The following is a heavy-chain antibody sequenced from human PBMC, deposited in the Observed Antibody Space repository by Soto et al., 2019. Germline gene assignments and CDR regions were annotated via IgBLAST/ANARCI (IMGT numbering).Heavy chain of an antibody. D-gene: IGHD6-6*01. CDR3: AAVGSSSSLGYYHGMDV. J-gene: IGHJ6*02. CDR2: LVVGSGNT. Sequence: QMQLVQSGPEVKKPGTSVKVSCKASGFTFTRSAVQWVRQARGQRLEWIGWLVVGSGNTNYAQKFQERVTITRDMSTSTVYMELSSLRSEDTAVYYCAAVGSSSSLGYYHGMDVWGQGTTVTVSS. CDR1: GFTFTRSA. V-gene: IGHV1-58*01.